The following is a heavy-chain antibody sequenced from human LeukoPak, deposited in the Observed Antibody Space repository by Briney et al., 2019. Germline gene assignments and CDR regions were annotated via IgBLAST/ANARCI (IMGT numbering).Heavy chain of an antibody. Sequence: PGGSLRLSCAASGFTFSSYNMNWVRQPPGQGLKWVSSISSSSGHIHYADSVKGRFTISRDNANNSLYLQMNSLRDEDTAVYYCARDPGTVADPYFDYWGQGSLVTVSS. CDR2: ISSSSGHI. D-gene: IGHD6-19*01. J-gene: IGHJ4*02. CDR1: GFTFSSYN. V-gene: IGHV3-21*01. CDR3: ARDPGTVADPYFDY.